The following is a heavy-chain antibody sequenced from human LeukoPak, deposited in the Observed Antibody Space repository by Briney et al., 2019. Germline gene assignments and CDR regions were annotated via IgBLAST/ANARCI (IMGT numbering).Heavy chain of an antibody. CDR2: LYIGGNT. CDR1: GLTVNSNY. V-gene: IGHV3-53*01. CDR3: MTAAGYNFGQY. J-gene: IGHJ4*02. D-gene: IGHD5-18*01. Sequence: GGSLRLSCAASGLTVNSNYMNWVRQAPGKGLEWVSALYIGGNTYYADSVRGRFTISRDNSKNTLYLQMNSLRAEDTAIYYCMTAAGYNFGQYWGQGTLVSVSS.